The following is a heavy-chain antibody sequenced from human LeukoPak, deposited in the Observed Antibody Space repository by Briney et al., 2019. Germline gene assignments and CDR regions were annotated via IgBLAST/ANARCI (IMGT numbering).Heavy chain of an antibody. D-gene: IGHD2-2*01. CDR3: ARGFDCSSTSCSCMDL. CDR1: GFPFSDYY. CDR2: ISGSDSGI. J-gene: IGHJ6*02. V-gene: IGHV3-11*01. Sequence: GGSLRLSCVASGFPFSDYYMSWIRQAPGEGLDWVAYISGSDSGIYYADSVKGRFTISRDSAENSLYLQMNSLRVEDTAVYYCARGFDCSSTSCSCMDLWGQGTTVTVSS.